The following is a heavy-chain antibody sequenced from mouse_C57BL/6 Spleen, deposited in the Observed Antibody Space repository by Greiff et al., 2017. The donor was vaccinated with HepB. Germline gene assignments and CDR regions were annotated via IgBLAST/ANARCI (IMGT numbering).Heavy chain of an antibody. CDR3: ASSITTVVDWYFDV. Sequence: VQLQQSGAELVKPGASVKISCKASGYAFSSYWMNWVKQRPGKGLEWIGQIYPGDGDTNYNGKFKGKATLTADKSSSTAYMQLSSLTSEDSAVYFCASSITTVVDWYFDVWGTGTTVTVSS. CDR2: IYPGDGDT. J-gene: IGHJ1*03. D-gene: IGHD1-1*01. CDR1: GYAFSSYW. V-gene: IGHV1-80*01.